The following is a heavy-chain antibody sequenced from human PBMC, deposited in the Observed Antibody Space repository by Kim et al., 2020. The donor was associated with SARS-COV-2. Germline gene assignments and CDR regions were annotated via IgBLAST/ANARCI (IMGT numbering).Heavy chain of an antibody. D-gene: IGHD6-19*01. CDR1: GGSISSSSYY. V-gene: IGHV4-39*01. CDR3: ARLAVAGLFDY. Sequence: SETLSLTCTVSGGSISSSSYYWGWIRQPPGKGLEWIGSIYYSGSTYYNPSLKSRVTISVDTSKNQFSLKLSSVTAADTAVYYCARLAVAGLFDYWGQGTL. J-gene: IGHJ4*02. CDR2: IYYSGST.